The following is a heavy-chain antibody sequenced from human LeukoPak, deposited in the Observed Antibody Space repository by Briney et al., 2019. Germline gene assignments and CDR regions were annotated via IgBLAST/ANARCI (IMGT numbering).Heavy chain of an antibody. CDR1: GGSISTYY. CDR3: AAGHGSGSYYNPPGAFDY. D-gene: IGHD3-10*01. J-gene: IGHJ4*02. Sequence: SETLSLTCTVSGGSISTYYWSWIRQPPGKGLEWIGYIYYSGSTNYNPSLKSRVTISVDTSKNQFSLKLSSVTAADTAVYYCAAGHGSGSYYNPPGAFDYWGQGTLVTVSS. CDR2: IYYSGST. V-gene: IGHV4-59*01.